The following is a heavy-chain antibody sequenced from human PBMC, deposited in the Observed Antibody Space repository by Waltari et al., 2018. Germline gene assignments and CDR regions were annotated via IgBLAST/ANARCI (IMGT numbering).Heavy chain of an antibody. D-gene: IGHD2-21*02. CDR3: VRRGLRCGGDCHIVDY. CDR2: ISYDGSNK. J-gene: IGHJ4*02. Sequence: QVQLVESGGGVVQPGRSLRLSCAASGFTFSSYAMHWVRKAPGKGLEWVAVISYDGSNKYYADSVKGRFTISRDNSKNTLYLQMNSLRAEDTAVYYCVRRGLRCGGDCHIVDYWGQGTLVTVSS. CDR1: GFTFSSYA. V-gene: IGHV3-30*01.